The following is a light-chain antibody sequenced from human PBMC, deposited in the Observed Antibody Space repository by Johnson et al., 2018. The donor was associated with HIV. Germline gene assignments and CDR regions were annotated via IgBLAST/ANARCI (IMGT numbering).Light chain of an antibody. Sequence: QSVLTQPPSVSAAPGQKVTISCSGSSSNIGNNYVSWYQQIPGTAPKLLIYDNYKRPSGIPDRFSGSKSGTSATLGITGLQTWDEADYYCGTWDSSLSAYVFGTGTKVTVL. CDR2: DNY. CDR3: GTWDSSLSAYV. J-gene: IGLJ1*01. CDR1: SSNIGNNY. V-gene: IGLV1-51*01.